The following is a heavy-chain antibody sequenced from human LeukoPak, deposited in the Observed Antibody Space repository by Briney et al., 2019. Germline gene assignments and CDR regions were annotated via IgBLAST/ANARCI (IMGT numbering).Heavy chain of an antibody. CDR3: ARGVGCSGGSRYFGAFDY. D-gene: IGHD2-15*01. CDR1: GYTFTSYG. V-gene: IGHV1-18*04. Sequence: ASVKVSCKASGYTFTSYGISWVRQAPGQGLEWMGWISAYNGNTNYAQRLQGRVTMTTDTSTSTAYMELRSLRSDDTAVYYCARGVGCSGGSRYFGAFDYWGQGTLVTVSS. CDR2: ISAYNGNT. J-gene: IGHJ4*02.